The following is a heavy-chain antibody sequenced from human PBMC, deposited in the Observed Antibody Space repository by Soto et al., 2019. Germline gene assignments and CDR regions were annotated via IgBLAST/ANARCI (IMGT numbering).Heavy chain of an antibody. J-gene: IGHJ3*02. CDR2: MSHSGGT. D-gene: IGHD1-7*01. CDR3: ARVERGTVTTVVDAFDI. Sequence: QVQLQQWGAGLLKPSETLSLTCAVYGGFVSSGSYYWSWIRQPPGKGLEWIGEMSHSGGTHFNPSLKSRVTISVDASKSQFSVKMSSVTAADTALYYCARVERGTVTTVVDAFDIWGPGTMVTDSS. V-gene: IGHV4-34*01. CDR1: GGFVSSGSYY.